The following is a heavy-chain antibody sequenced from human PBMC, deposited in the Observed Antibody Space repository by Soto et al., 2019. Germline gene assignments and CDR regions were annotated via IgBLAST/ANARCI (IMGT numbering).Heavy chain of an antibody. Sequence: QVQLQESGPGLVKPSETLFLTCTVSGGSITSYCWSWIRQPPGKGLEWIGYIYFDGNTNYNPSLKSRATISLHTSKNQFFLSLSPVTAADTAVYYCATQLDVGYDIFFDPWGQGTLVTFSS. D-gene: IGHD3-9*01. V-gene: IGHV4-59*01. CDR3: ATQLDVGYDIFFDP. J-gene: IGHJ5*02. CDR1: GGSITSYC. CDR2: IYFDGNT.